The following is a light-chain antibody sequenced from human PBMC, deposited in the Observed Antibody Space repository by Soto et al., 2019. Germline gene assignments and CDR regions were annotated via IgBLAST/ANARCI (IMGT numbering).Light chain of an antibody. V-gene: IGKV3-15*01. J-gene: IGKJ1*01. CDR1: QSVSNN. Sequence: EVVMTQSPATLSVSPGERATLSCRASQSVSNNLACYQQKPGQAPRLLIYGASTRATGIPARFSGSGSGTEFTLTISSLQSEDFAVYYCQEYNNWWTFGQGTKVEIK. CDR2: GAS. CDR3: QEYNNWWT.